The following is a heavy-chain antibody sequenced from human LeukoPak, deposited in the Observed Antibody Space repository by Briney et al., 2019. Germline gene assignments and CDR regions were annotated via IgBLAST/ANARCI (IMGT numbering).Heavy chain of an antibody. D-gene: IGHD5-24*01. V-gene: IGHV3-53*01. CDR2: IFGNGDT. Sequence: GGSLRLSCTASEVTVSMNYMLWGRQAPGKGLEWASLIFGNGDTHYADSVKGRFTISRDASKNTVCLQMNSLRVEDTAMYYCTRDQMNYWRQGTLVTVSS. CDR1: EVTVSMNY. J-gene: IGHJ4*02. CDR3: TRDQMNY.